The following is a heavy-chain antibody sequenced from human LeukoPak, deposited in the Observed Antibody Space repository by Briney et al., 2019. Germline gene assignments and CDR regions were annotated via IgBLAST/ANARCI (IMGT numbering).Heavy chain of an antibody. D-gene: IGHD3-22*01. J-gene: IGHJ4*02. CDR3: ATLGFRSGYYYYFDH. Sequence: PSETLSLTCAVSGGSISSSSYYWGWIRQPPGKGLEWIGSIYYSGSTYYNPSLKSRVTISVDTSKNQFSLKLSSVTAADTAVYYCATLGFRSGYYYYFDHWGQGTLVTVSS. CDR1: GGSISSSSYY. V-gene: IGHV4-39*07. CDR2: IYYSGST.